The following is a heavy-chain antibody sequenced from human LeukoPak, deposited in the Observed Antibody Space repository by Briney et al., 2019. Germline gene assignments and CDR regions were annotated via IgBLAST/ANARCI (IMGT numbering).Heavy chain of an antibody. J-gene: IGHJ4*02. V-gene: IGHV4-30-4*01. CDR2: IYYSGST. CDR1: GGSISSGDYY. D-gene: IGHD3-10*01. Sequence: SQTLSLTCTVSGGSISSGDYYWSWIRQPPGKGLEWIGYIYYSGSTYYNPSLKSRVTISVDTSKNQFSLKLSSVTAADTAVYYCARDRRMVWGVTRPDFDYWGQGTLVTVSS. CDR3: ARDRRMVWGVTRPDFDY.